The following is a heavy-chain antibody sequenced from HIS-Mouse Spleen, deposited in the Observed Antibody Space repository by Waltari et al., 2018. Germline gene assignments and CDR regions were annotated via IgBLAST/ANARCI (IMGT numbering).Heavy chain of an antibody. J-gene: IGHJ3*02. V-gene: IGHV4-34*01. CDR1: GGSFSGSY. D-gene: IGHD3-10*01. CDR3: ARVTSGFGELLYAFDI. CDR2: INHSGST. Sequence: QVQLQQWGAGLLKPSETLSLTCAVYGGSFSGSYWSWIRQPPGKGLDWIGEINHSGSTNYNPSLKSRVTISVDTSKNQFSLKLSSVTAADTAVYYCARVTSGFGELLYAFDIWGQGTMVTVSS.